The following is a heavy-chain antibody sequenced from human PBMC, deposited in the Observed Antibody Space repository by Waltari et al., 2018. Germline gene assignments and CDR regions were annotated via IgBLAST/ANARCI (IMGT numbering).Heavy chain of an antibody. J-gene: IGHJ4*02. Sequence: QVQLQESGPGLVKPSQTLSLTCTVSGGSISSGSYYWSWIRQPAGKGLEWIGYIYTIGSPKSNPSLKRRVTISVDTSKNQFPLKLSSVTAADTAVYYCARDVPYGDYGYYWGQGTLVTVSS. CDR3: ARDVPYGDYGYY. D-gene: IGHD4-17*01. CDR2: IYTIGSP. V-gene: IGHV4-61*09. CDR1: GGSISSGSYY.